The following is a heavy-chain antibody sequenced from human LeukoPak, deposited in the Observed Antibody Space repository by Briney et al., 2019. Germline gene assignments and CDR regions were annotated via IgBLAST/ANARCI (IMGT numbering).Heavy chain of an antibody. CDR1: GFTFDDYA. CDR2: ISWNSGSI. CDR3: AKGSYGGKWGEYFQH. V-gene: IGHV3-9*01. J-gene: IGHJ1*01. Sequence: QPGGSLRLSCAASGFTFDDYAMHWVRQAPGKGLEWVSGISWNSGSIGYADSVKGRFTISRDNAKNSLYLQMDSLRAEDTALYYCAKGSYGGKWGEYFQHWGQGTLVTVSS. D-gene: IGHD4-23*01.